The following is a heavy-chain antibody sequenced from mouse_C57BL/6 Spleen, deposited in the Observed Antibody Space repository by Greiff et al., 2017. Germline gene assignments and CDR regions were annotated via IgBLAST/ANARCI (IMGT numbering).Heavy chain of an antibody. V-gene: IGHV1-55*01. CDR2: IYPGSGST. CDR1: GYTFTSSW. J-gene: IGHJ1*03. D-gene: IGHD2-10*02. CDR3: ARRWYGNSGYFDV. Sequence: VQLQQPGAELVKPGASVKMSCKASGYTFTSSWITWVKQRPGQGLEWIGDIYPGSGSTNYNEKFKSKATLTVDTSSSTAYMQLSSLTSEDSAVYYCARRWYGNSGYFDVWGTGTTVTVSS.